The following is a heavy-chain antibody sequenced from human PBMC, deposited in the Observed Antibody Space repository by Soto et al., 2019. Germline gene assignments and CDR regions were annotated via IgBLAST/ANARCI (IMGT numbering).Heavy chain of an antibody. D-gene: IGHD2-15*01. CDR1: GFTFSSYW. CDR3: VRSATGAFDL. CDR2: INSDGSTT. V-gene: IGHV3-74*01. Sequence: EVQLVESGGGLVQPGGSLRLSCAASGFTFSSYWIHWVRQAPGKGLVWVSLINSDGSTTSYADSVKGRFTISRDNAKDTLYLQMNSLRAEDSAVYYCVRSATGAFDLWGQGKMVTVSS. J-gene: IGHJ3*01.